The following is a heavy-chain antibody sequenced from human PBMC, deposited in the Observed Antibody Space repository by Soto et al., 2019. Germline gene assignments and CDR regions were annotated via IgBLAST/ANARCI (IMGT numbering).Heavy chain of an antibody. CDR1: GYSFSTYD. Sequence: QVQLVQSGAEVKKPGASVKVSCKASGYSFSTYDINWVRQAAGQGLEWMGWVNPKSGNTDYARRFRGRVTMASNTFISTAYMELSALTPEDTAVYYCARPYCDSTSCYTDWFDPWGQGTLVTVSS. D-gene: IGHD2-2*02. CDR3: ARPYCDSTSCYTDWFDP. V-gene: IGHV1-8*01. CDR2: VNPKSGNT. J-gene: IGHJ5*02.